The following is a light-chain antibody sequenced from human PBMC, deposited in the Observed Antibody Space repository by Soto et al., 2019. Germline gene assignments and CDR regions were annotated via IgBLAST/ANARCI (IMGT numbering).Light chain of an antibody. CDR1: QSISSY. Sequence: DIQMTQSPSSLSASVGDRVTITCRASQSISSYLNWYQQKPGKAPKLLIYAASSLQSVVPSRFSGSGSGTDFTLTISSLQPEDFATYYCQQSNSTPPGTFGQGTKVDSK. CDR2: AAS. V-gene: IGKV1-39*01. J-gene: IGKJ1*01. CDR3: QQSNSTPPGT.